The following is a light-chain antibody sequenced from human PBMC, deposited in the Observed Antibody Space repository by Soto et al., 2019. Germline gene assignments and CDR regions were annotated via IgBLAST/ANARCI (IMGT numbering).Light chain of an antibody. CDR1: SSDVDTYKY. Sequence: QSVLTQPASVSGSPGQSIIISCTGTSSDVDTYKYVSWYQQHPGKAPKLMIYEVSHRPSGVSDRFSGSKSGNTASLTISGLQAEDEADYYCCSYAGSNTRVLFGGGTKLTVL. CDR3: CSYAGSNTRVL. V-gene: IGLV2-14*01. CDR2: EVS. J-gene: IGLJ2*01.